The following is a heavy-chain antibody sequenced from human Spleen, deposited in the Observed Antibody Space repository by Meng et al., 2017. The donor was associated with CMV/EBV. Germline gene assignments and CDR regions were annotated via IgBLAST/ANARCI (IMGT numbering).Heavy chain of an antibody. CDR3: AKGLRGYSVYDYGVDY. CDR2: ISGSGGTA. J-gene: IGHJ4*02. V-gene: IGHV3-23*01. D-gene: IGHD5/OR15-5a*01. CDR1: GFTFSNYA. Sequence: SGFTFSNYAMSWVRQAPGKGLEWVSAISGSGGTAKYADSVKGRCTLSRDNSKHTLYLQIDSLRAEDTAVYYCAKGLRGYSVYDYGVDYWGQGTLVTVSS.